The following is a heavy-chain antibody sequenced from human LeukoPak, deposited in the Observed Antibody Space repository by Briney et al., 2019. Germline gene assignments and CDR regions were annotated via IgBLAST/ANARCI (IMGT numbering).Heavy chain of an antibody. CDR2: ISSSSGYI. V-gene: IGHV3-21*01. Sequence: GGPLSLSCAASIFTFSSYSMNGVREAPGKGREGVSSISSSSGYIYYADSVKGRFTIYRDNAKNSLYLQMNSLRADDTAVYYCARSGLVDYYDRSGYYGGYYFDYWGQGTLVTVSS. CDR3: ARSGLVDYYDRSGYYGGYYFDY. D-gene: IGHD3-22*01. J-gene: IGHJ4*02. CDR1: IFTFSSYS.